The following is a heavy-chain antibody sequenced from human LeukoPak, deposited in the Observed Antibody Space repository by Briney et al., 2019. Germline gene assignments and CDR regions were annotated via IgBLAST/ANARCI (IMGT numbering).Heavy chain of an antibody. D-gene: IGHD1-26*01. CDR2: ISGSGGFT. CDR1: GFSFSSYT. CDR3: AKEDSGNYYFDF. V-gene: IGHV3-23*01. Sequence: PGGSLRLSCAASGFSFSSYTMSWVRQAPGKGLEWVSAISGSGGFTYYADSVKGRFTISRDNSKNTLFLQMNSLRAEDTAVDYCAKEDSGNYYFDFWGQRTLVTVSS. J-gene: IGHJ4*02.